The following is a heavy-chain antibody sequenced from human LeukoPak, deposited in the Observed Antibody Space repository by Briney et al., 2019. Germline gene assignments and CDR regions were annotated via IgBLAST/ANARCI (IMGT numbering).Heavy chain of an antibody. CDR2: ISSGGSTI. CDR3: AREVGSVRYYGMDV. J-gene: IGHJ6*02. Sequence: GGSLRLSCAVSGFTFSDYHMSWIRQAPGKGLEWVAYISSGGSTISHADSVKGRFTISRDNAKNTLYLQMNSLRAEDTAVYYCAREVGSVRYYGMDVWGQGTTVTVSS. CDR1: GFTFSDYH. V-gene: IGHV3-11*04. D-gene: IGHD3-10*01.